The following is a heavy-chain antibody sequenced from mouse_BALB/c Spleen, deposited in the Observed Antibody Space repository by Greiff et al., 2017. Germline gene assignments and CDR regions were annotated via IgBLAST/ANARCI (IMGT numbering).Heavy chain of an antibody. CDR2: IRNKANGYTT. J-gene: IGHJ4*01. V-gene: IGHV7-3*02. CDR3: ARDTGDY. Sequence: EVQRVESGGGLVQPGGSLRLSCATSGFTFTDYYMSWVRQPPGKALEWLGFIRNKANGYTTEYSASVKGRFTISRDNSQSILYLQMNTLRAEDSATYYCARDTGDYWGQGTSVTVSS. CDR1: GFTFTDYY.